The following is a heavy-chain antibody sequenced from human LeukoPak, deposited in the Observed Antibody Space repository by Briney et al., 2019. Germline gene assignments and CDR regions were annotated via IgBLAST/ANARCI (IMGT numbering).Heavy chain of an antibody. Sequence: GGSLRLSCAASGFSLSNYWMNWVRQAPGKGLEWVANIKQDGSEKNYVDSVKGRFTISRDNAKNSLILQMNSLRDEDTAVYYCAXGXXXXFDSWGQGTLVSVS. CDR1: GFSLSNYW. CDR3: AXGXXXXFDS. CDR2: IKQDGSEK. J-gene: IGHJ4*02. V-gene: IGHV3-7*01.